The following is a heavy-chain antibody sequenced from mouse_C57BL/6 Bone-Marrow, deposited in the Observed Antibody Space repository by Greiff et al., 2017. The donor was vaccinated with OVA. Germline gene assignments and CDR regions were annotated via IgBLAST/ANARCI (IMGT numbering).Heavy chain of an antibody. CDR2: IDPENGDT. CDR1: GFNIKDDY. D-gene: IGHD2-5*01. J-gene: IGHJ1*03. Sequence: VQLQQSGAELVRPGASVKLSCTASGFNIKDDYMHWVKQRPEQGLEWIGWIDPENGDTEYASKFQGKATITADTTSHPAYLHLSSLTSEDTAVYYCTPFYSNYWYFDVWGTGTTVTVSS. V-gene: IGHV14-4*01. CDR3: TPFYSNYWYFDV.